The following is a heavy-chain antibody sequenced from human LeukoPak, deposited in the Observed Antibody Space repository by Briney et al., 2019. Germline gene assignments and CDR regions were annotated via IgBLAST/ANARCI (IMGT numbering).Heavy chain of an antibody. J-gene: IGHJ4*02. CDR3: AKRLYDSSGYYPFDY. CDR1: GFTFSSYA. Sequence: GGSLRLSCAASGFTFSSYAMSWVRQAPGKGLEWVSAISGSGGSTYYADSVKGRFTISRDNSKNTLYLKMNSLRAEDTAVYYCAKRLYDSSGYYPFDYWGQGTLVTVSS. D-gene: IGHD3-22*01. V-gene: IGHV3-23*01. CDR2: ISGSGGST.